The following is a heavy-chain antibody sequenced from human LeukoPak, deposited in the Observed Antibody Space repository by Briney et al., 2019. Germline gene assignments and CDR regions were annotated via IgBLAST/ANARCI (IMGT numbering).Heavy chain of an antibody. CDR3: ARSVACFDY. D-gene: IGHD6-19*01. J-gene: IGHJ4*02. Sequence: GGSLRLSCAASGFTFSDYYMSWIRQAPAKGLEWVSYISSSSSYTNYADSVKGRFTISKDNAKNSLYLQMNSLRAEDTAVYYCARSVACFDYWGQGTLVTVSS. CDR2: ISSSSSYT. V-gene: IGHV3-11*06. CDR1: GFTFSDYY.